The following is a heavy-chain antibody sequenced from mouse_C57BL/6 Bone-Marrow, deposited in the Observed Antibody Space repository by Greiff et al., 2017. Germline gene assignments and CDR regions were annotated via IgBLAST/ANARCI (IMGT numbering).Heavy chain of an antibody. CDR1: GYTFTDYN. Sequence: VQLKQPGPELVKPGASVKIPCKASGYTFTDYNMDWVKQSHGKSLEWIGDINPNNGGTIYNQKFKGKATLTVDTSSSTAYMELSSLTSEDTAVYYCAGRHWYDGSSLSYGYIDVWGTGTTVTVSS. J-gene: IGHJ1*03. V-gene: IGHV1-18*01. CDR3: AGRHWYDGSSLSYGYIDV. CDR2: INPNNGGT. D-gene: IGHD1-1*01.